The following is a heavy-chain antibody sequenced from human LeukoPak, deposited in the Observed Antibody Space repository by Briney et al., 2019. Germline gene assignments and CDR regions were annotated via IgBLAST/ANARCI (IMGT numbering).Heavy chain of an antibody. CDR1: GFTFSSYS. Sequence: RGSLRLSCAASGFTFSSYSMNWVRQAPGKGLEWVSYISSSSSTIYYADSVKGRFTISRDNAKNSLYLQMNSLRAEDTAVYYCARDPTLFSGSYFNDAFDIWGQGTMVTVSS. CDR3: ARDPTLFSGSYFNDAFDI. V-gene: IGHV3-48*01. CDR2: ISSSSSTI. D-gene: IGHD1-26*01. J-gene: IGHJ3*02.